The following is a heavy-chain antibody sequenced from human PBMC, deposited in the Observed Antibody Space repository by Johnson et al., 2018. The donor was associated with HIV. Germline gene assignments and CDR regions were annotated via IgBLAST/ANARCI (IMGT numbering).Heavy chain of an antibody. Sequence: LVESGGGVVQPGGSLRLSCAASGFTFSSYGMHWVRQAPGKGLEWVAVISYDGSNKYYADSVKGRFTISRDNAKNSLYLQMNSLRAEDTAVYYCASPERPTVTQEDAFDIWGQGTMVIVSS. CDR2: ISYDGSNK. CDR1: GFTFSSYG. V-gene: IGHV3-30*19. J-gene: IGHJ3*02. CDR3: ASPERPTVTQEDAFDI. D-gene: IGHD1-1*01.